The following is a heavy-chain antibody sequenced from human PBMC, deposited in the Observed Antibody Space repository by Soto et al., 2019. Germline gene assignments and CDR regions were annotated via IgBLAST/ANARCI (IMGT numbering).Heavy chain of an antibody. CDR3: ARDLPPRYCSGGSCYPPYYYYYGMDV. CDR1: GYTFTSYS. J-gene: IGHJ6*02. Sequence: ASVKVCWKASGYTFTSYSMHWVRQAPGERLEWMGWINAGNGNTKYSQKFQGRVTITRDTSASTAYMELSSLRSEDTAVYYCARDLPPRYCSGGSCYPPYYYYYGMDVWGQGTTVTVSS. D-gene: IGHD2-15*01. V-gene: IGHV1-3*01. CDR2: INAGNGNT.